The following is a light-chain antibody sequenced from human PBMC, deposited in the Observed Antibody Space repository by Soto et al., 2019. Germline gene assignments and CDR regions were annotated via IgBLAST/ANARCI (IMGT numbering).Light chain of an antibody. V-gene: IGLV1-40*01. CDR3: QSYDSSLSGSNVV. CDR1: SSNIGAGYD. CDR2: GNS. J-gene: IGLJ2*01. Sequence: QSVQTQPPSVSGAPGQRVTISCTGSSSNIGAGYDVHWYQQLPGTAPKLLIYGNSNRPSGVPDRFSGSKSGTSASLAITGLQAEDEADYYCQSYDSSLSGSNVVFGGGTQLTVL.